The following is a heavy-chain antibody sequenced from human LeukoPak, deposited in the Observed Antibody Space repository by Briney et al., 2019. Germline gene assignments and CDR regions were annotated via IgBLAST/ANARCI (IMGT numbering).Heavy chain of an antibody. CDR1: GGTFSSYA. V-gene: IGHV1-69*13. Sequence: SVKVSCKASGGTFSSYAISWVRQAPGQGLEWRGGIIPIFGTANYAQKFQGRVTITADESTSTAYMELSSLRSKDTAVYYCARVRTPRSREYSSGWLTMENAFGIWGQGTMVTVSS. CDR2: IIPIFGTA. CDR3: ARVRTPRSREYSSGWLTMENAFGI. J-gene: IGHJ3*02. D-gene: IGHD6-19*01.